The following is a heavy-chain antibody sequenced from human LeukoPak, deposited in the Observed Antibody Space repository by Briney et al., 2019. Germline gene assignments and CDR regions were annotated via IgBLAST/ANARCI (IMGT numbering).Heavy chain of an antibody. D-gene: IGHD3-3*01. CDR3: VGSYDFWSGYWN. CDR1: GGSINSYY. CDR2: IYNIGST. J-gene: IGHJ4*02. V-gene: IGHV4-59*01. Sequence: SETLSLTCTVSGGSINSYYWNWIRQPPGKGLEWIGYIYNIGSTNYNPSVKSRVTLSIDTSKKQLSLKLSSVTAADTAVYYCVGSYDFWSGYWNWGQGTLVTVSS.